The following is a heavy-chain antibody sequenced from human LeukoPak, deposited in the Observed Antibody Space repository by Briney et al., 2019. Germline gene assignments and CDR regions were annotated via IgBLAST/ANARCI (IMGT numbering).Heavy chain of an antibody. D-gene: IGHD1-26*01. CDR1: VGSFRGYY. CDR3: ARRRRIVGATPGAFDI. J-gene: IGHJ3*02. V-gene: IGHV4-34*01. CDR2: INHSGST. Sequence: SETLSLTCAVWVGSFRGYYWIWTRQPPGRGLEWIGEINHSGSTNYNPSLKSRVTISVDTSKNQFSLKLSSVTAADTAVYYCARRRRIVGATPGAFDIWGQGTMVTVSS.